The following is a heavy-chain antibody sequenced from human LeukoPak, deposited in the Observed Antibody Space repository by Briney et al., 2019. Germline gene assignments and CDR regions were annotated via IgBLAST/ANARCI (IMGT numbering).Heavy chain of an antibody. V-gene: IGHV3-48*03. Sequence: GGSLRLSCAASGFTFSSYEMNWVRQAPGKGLEWVSFTDTSGNYIYYGGSVKGRFTISRDNARNLLFLQMNGLRAEDTAVYYCARGRSITLLRGVAMSDGFDIWGQGAMVAVSS. CDR1: GFTFSSYE. CDR2: TDTSGNYI. J-gene: IGHJ3*02. D-gene: IGHD3-10*01. CDR3: ARGRSITLLRGVAMSDGFDI.